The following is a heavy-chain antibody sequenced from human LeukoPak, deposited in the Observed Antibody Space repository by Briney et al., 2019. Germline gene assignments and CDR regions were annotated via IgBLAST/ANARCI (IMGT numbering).Heavy chain of an antibody. D-gene: IGHD1-26*01. Sequence: SETLSLTCTVSGGSISSGYYWGWIRQPPGKGLEWIGSIYHSGSTYYNPSLKSRVTISVDTSKNQFSLKLSSVTAADTAVYFCARVWGSYVFDYWGQGTLVTVSS. CDR3: ARVWGSYVFDY. CDR2: IYHSGST. V-gene: IGHV4-38-2*02. J-gene: IGHJ4*02. CDR1: GGSISSGYY.